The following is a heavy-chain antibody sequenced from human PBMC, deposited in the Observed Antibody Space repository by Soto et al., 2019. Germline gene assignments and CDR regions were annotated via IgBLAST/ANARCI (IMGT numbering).Heavy chain of an antibody. CDR2: ISYDGSNK. V-gene: IGHV3-30-3*01. J-gene: IGHJ4*02. D-gene: IGHD5-12*01. CDR3: ARVPMATTPNYRGGGGY. CDR1: GFTFSSYA. Sequence: QVQLVESGGGVVQPGRSLRLSCAASGFTFSSYAMHWVRQAPGKGLEWVAVISYDGSNKYYADSVKGRFTISRDNSKNPLYLKMNSLGAEDTAVYYCARVPMATTPNYRGGGGYWGQGTLVTVSS.